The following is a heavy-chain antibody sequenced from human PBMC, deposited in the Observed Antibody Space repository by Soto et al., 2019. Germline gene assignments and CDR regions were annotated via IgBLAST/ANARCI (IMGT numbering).Heavy chain of an antibody. Sequence: PGGSLRLSCAASGFSFSDYAMSWLRQAPGKGLEGVSVSSESGGITHYADSVRGRFTVSRDNSKNSLSLRMNSLRDEDTAVYFCSKRSPYSSGWYSPIFDYWGQGAMVTVSS. CDR3: SKRSPYSSGWYSPIFDY. V-gene: IGHV3-23*01. CDR1: GFSFSDYA. D-gene: IGHD6-13*01. J-gene: IGHJ4*02. CDR2: SSESGGIT.